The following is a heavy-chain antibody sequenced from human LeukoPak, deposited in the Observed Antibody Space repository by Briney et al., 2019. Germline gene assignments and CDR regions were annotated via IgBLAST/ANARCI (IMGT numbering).Heavy chain of an antibody. V-gene: IGHV3-21*01. J-gene: IGHJ3*02. D-gene: IGHD3-22*01. CDR1: GFTFSSYS. CDR3: AGDSRPYYYDSSGPKALDI. CDR2: ISSSSSYI. Sequence: GGSLRLSCAASGFTFSSYSMNWVRQAPGKGLEWVSSISSSSSYIYYADSVKGRFTISRDNAKNSLYLQMNSLRAEDTAVYYCAGDSRPYYYDSSGPKALDIWGQGTMVTVSS.